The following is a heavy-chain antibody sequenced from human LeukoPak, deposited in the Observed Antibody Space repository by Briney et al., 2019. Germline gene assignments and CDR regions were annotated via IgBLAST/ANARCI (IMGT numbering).Heavy chain of an antibody. CDR1: GFSFSSYW. V-gene: IGHV3-7*01. Sequence: GGSLRLSCAASGFSFSSYWMTRVRQAPGKGLEWVANIKQDGSEKYYVDSVKGRFTISRDNAKNSLYLQMNSLRAEDTAVYYCAELGITMIGGVWGKGTTVTISS. CDR3: AELGITMIGGV. D-gene: IGHD3-10*02. J-gene: IGHJ6*04. CDR2: IKQDGSEK.